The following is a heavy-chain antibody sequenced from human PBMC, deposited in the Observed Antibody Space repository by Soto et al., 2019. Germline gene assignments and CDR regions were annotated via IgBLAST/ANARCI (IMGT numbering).Heavy chain of an antibody. CDR1: GGSISSSSYY. V-gene: IGHV4-39*01. Sequence: PSETLSLTCTVSGGSISSSSYYWGWIRQPPGKGLEWIGSIYYSGSTYYNPSLKSRVTISVDTSKNQFSLKLSSVTAADTAVYYCARRLTHYDSSGYYSTFDYWGQGTQVTVSS. CDR2: IYYSGST. J-gene: IGHJ4*02. D-gene: IGHD3-22*01. CDR3: ARRLTHYDSSGYYSTFDY.